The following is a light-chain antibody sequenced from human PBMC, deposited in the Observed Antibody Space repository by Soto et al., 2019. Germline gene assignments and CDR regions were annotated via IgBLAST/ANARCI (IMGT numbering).Light chain of an antibody. CDR3: MQGTHWPLT. Sequence: DVVLTQSPLSLPVTLGQPASISCRSSQSLVYSDGNTYLNWFHQRPGQSPRRLIFKVSSRDSGVPDRFSGSGSGPDFTLRISRVEAEDVGVYYCMQGTHWPLTFGQGTRLEMK. CDR1: QSLVYSDGNTY. V-gene: IGKV2-30*01. J-gene: IGKJ5*01. CDR2: KVS.